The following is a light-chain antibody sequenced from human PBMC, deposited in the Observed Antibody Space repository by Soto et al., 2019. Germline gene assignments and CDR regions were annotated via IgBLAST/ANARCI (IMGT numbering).Light chain of an antibody. CDR2: AAS. J-gene: IGKJ4*01. Sequence: DIQMTQSPSSLSAFVGDRVTITCRASQDIGNFLAWYQQKPGKVPKLLIYAASTLQSGVPSRFSGSGSGTDFTLTISSLQPEDVATHYCQKCKVAHFTFGAGTKVDIX. V-gene: IGKV1-27*01. CDR3: QKCKVAHFT. CDR1: QDIGNF.